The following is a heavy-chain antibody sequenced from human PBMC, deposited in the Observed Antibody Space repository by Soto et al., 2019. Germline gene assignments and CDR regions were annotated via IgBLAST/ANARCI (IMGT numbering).Heavy chain of an antibody. CDR1: GYSFTSYN. J-gene: IGHJ4*02. Sequence: QVQLEQSGTEVKEPGASVKVSCKASGYSFTSYNINWVRQTTGQGPEWMGWVNPSNGDAGLAQRFQGRVTMSSDTSITTAFVEVSSLAPEDAVIYFCARAPRPAAIAVLAQWGQATLVSVSS. CDR2: VNPSNGDA. D-gene: IGHD2-2*01. V-gene: IGHV1-8*01. CDR3: ARAPRPAAIAVLAQ.